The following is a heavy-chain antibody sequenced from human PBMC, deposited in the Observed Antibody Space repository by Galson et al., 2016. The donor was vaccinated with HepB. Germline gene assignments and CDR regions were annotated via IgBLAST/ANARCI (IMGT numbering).Heavy chain of an antibody. Sequence: SLRLSCAASEFTFSDYYMGWIRQAPGKGLEYVAYISTTAYTIYYAESVRGRFTISRDNAENSLYLQMNSLRAEDTAVYYCARDLDTAMEWERYYYYGMDVWGQGTTVTVSS. D-gene: IGHD5-18*01. V-gene: IGHV3-11*04. CDR3: ARDLDTAMEWERYYYYGMDV. CDR2: ISTTAYTI. J-gene: IGHJ6*02. CDR1: EFTFSDYY.